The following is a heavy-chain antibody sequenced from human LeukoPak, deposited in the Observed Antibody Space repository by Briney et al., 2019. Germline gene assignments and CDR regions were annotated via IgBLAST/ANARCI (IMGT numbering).Heavy chain of an antibody. J-gene: IGHJ5*02. Sequence: GESLKISCKGSGYRFTSYWIGWVRQMPGKGLEWMGIIYPGDSDIRYSPSFQGQVTISADKSNNTAYLQWSSLKALDTAMYYCARSYYDTSGFNWFNPWSQGTLVTVSS. CDR1: GYRFTSYW. V-gene: IGHV5-51*01. CDR3: ARSYYDTSGFNWFNP. CDR2: IYPGDSDI. D-gene: IGHD3-22*01.